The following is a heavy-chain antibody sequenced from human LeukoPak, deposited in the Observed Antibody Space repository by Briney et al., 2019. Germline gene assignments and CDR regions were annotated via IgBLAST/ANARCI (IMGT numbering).Heavy chain of an antibody. CDR2: ISGSGGST. D-gene: IGHD2-2*01. CDR1: GFTFSSYA. J-gene: IGHJ6*03. Sequence: GGSLRLSCAASGFTFSSYAMSWVRQAPGKGLEWVSAISGSGGSTYYADSVKGRFTISRDNSKNTLYLQMNSLRAEDTAVYYCAKDGGYCSSTSCYYYYMDVWGKGTTVTVSS. CDR3: AKDGGYCSSTSCYYYYMDV. V-gene: IGHV3-23*01.